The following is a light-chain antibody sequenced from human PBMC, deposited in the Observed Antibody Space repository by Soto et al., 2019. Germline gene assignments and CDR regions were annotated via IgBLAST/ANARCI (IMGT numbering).Light chain of an antibody. V-gene: IGLV1-51*01. J-gene: IGLJ7*01. CDR2: DND. Sequence: QSELTQPPSVSAAAGQKVTISCSGSSSNIGDNYVSWYQQVPGTAPKLLIYDNDQRSSGTPDRFSAYKSGTSATLGITGLQTGDEADYYCGTWDSSLSVAVFGGGTKLTVL. CDR1: SSNIGDNY. CDR3: GTWDSSLSVAV.